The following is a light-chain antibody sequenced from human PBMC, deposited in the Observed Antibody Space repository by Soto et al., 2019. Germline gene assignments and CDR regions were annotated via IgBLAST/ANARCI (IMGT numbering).Light chain of an antibody. CDR2: EVS. CDR3: SSYTSSSFVV. CDR1: SSDVGSYNR. V-gene: IGLV2-18*02. J-gene: IGLJ2*01. Sequence: QSALTQPPSVSGSPGQSVTISCTGTSSDVGSYNRVSWYQQPPGTAPKLMIYEVSNRPSGVPDRFSGSKSGNTASLTISGLQAEEEADYYCSSYTSSSFVVFGGGTKVTVL.